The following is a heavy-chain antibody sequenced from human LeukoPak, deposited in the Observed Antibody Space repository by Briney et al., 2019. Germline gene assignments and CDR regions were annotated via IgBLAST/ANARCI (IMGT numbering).Heavy chain of an antibody. CDR3: AEVSGNSYYYFDS. J-gene: IGHJ4*02. CDR2: ISGSGRNT. CDR1: GFTLSSYA. D-gene: IGHD3-22*01. Sequence: GGSLRLSCAASGFTLSSYAMSWARQAPGKGLEWVSDISGSGRNTYYADSVKGRFTISRDNSKNTLFLQMNSLRADDTAVYYCAEVSGNSYYYFDSWGQGSLVTVSS. V-gene: IGHV3-23*01.